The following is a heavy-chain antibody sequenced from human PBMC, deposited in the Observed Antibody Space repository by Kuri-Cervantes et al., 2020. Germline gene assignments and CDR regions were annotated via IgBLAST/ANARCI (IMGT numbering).Heavy chain of an antibody. V-gene: IGHV3-13*01. CDR3: ARRGYCSGGSCYGAYYFDY. D-gene: IGHD2-15*01. J-gene: IGHJ4*02. CDR1: GFTFSSYD. CDR2: IGTAGDT. Sequence: GESLKISCAASGFTFSSYDMHWVRQATGKGLEWVSAIGTAGDTYYPGSVKGRFTISRENAKNSLYLQMNSLRAGDTAVYYCARRGYCSGGSCYGAYYFDYWGQGTLVTVSS.